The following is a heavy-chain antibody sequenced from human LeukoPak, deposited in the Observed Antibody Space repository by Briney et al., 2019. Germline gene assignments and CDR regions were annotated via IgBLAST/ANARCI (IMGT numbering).Heavy chain of an antibody. Sequence: SETLSLTCTVSGYSISSGYYWGWIRQPPGKGLEWIGSIYYSGSTYYNPSLKSRVTISVDTSKNQFSPKLSSVTAADTAVYYCARVGVVVVAAISAAFDIWGQGTMVTVSS. CDR2: IYYSGST. J-gene: IGHJ3*02. V-gene: IGHV4-38-2*02. D-gene: IGHD2-15*01. CDR3: ARVGVVVVAAISAAFDI. CDR1: GYSISSGYY.